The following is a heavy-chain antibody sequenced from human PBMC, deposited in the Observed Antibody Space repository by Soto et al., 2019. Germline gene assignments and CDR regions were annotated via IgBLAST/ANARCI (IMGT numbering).Heavy chain of an antibody. Sequence: PGGSLRLSCAASGFTFSSYAMHWVRQAPGKGLEWVAVISYDGSNKYYADSVKGRFTISRDNSKNTLYLQMNSLRAEDTAVYYCARELLNQQWLVLFLHAYYYGMDVWGQGTTVTVSS. V-gene: IGHV3-30-3*01. D-gene: IGHD6-19*01. J-gene: IGHJ6*02. CDR2: ISYDGSNK. CDR1: GFTFSSYA. CDR3: ARELLNQQWLVLFLHAYYYGMDV.